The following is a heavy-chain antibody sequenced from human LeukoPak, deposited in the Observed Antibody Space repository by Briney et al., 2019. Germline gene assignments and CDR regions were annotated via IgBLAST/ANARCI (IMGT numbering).Heavy chain of an antibody. Sequence: SETLSLTCTVSGGSISSYYWSWIRQPPGKGLEWIGYIYYSGSTNYNPSLKSRVTISVDTSKNQSSLKLSSVTAADTAVYYCTVAAIPTNWFDPWGQGTLVTVSS. J-gene: IGHJ5*02. D-gene: IGHD5-12*01. CDR2: IYYSGST. CDR1: GGSISSYY. CDR3: TVAAIPTNWFDP. V-gene: IGHV4-59*01.